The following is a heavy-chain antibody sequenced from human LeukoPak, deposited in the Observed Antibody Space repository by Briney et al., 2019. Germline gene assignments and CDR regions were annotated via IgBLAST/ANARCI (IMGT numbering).Heavy chain of an antibody. J-gene: IGHJ4*02. V-gene: IGHV3-33*01. D-gene: IGHD6-6*01. CDR1: GFTFSSYG. Sequence: PGGSLRLSCAASGFTFSSYGMHWVRQAPGKGLEWVAVIWYDGSNKYYADSVKGRFTISRDNSKNTLYLQMNSLRAEDTAVYYCARAPYRSSSWIGYFDYWGQGTLVTVSS. CDR3: ARAPYRSSSWIGYFDY. CDR2: IWYDGSNK.